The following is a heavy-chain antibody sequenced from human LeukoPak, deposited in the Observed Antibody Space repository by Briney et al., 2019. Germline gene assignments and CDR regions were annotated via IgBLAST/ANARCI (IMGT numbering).Heavy chain of an antibody. J-gene: IGHJ4*02. Sequence: GASVKVSCKASGYTFTGYYMHWVRQAPGEGLEWMGWINPNSGGTNYAQKLQGRVTMTTDTSTSTAYMELRSLRSDDTAVYYCARPDPPDDFWSGYYRYWGQGTLVTVSS. D-gene: IGHD3-3*01. V-gene: IGHV1-2*02. CDR2: INPNSGGT. CDR3: ARPDPPDDFWSGYYRY. CDR1: GYTFTGYY.